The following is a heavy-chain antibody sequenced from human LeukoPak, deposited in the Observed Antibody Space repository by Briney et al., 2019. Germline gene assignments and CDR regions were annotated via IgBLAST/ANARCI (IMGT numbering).Heavy chain of an antibody. CDR2: ISDSGGST. V-gene: IGHV3-64D*09. CDR3: VRGYSFGPYGMDV. CDR1: GFPFSSYA. Sequence: GGSLRLSRSASGFPFSSYAMHWVRQAPGKGLEYVSAISDSGGSTYYADSVWGRFTISRDNSKNTLYLQMSSLRAEDTAVYFCVRGYSFGPYGMDVWGQGTTVTVSS. J-gene: IGHJ6*02. D-gene: IGHD2-15*01.